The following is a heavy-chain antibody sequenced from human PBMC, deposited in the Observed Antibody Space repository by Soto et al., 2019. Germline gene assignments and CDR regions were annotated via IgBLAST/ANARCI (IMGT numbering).Heavy chain of an antibody. V-gene: IGHV1-69*12. CDR2: IIPIFGTV. CDR1: GGTFSNYP. CDR3: ARGNHRWLQLWYFDL. Sequence: QVQLVQSGAEVKKPGSSVKVTCKASGGTFSNYPISWVRQAPGQGLEWMGGIIPIFGTVNYAQKFQGRVTINADESTSTAYMELSSLRSEDTAVYYCARGNHRWLQLWYFDLWGRGTLATVSS. J-gene: IGHJ2*01. D-gene: IGHD5-12*01.